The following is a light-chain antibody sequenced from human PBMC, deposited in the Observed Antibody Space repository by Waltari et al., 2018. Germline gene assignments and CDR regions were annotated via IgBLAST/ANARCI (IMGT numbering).Light chain of an antibody. Sequence: QSALTQPRSVSGSPGQSVAISCTGTSSDVGGYNYVSWYPQHPGKAPKLMRYDVTKRPSGVPGRVTGSKSGNTASLTISGLQADDEADYYCCSYAGPFGGGTKLTVL. CDR1: SSDVGGYNY. V-gene: IGLV2-11*01. CDR3: CSYAGP. J-gene: IGLJ2*01. CDR2: DVT.